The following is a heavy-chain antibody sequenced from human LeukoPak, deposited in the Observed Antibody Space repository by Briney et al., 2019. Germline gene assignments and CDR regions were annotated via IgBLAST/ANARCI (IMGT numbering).Heavy chain of an antibody. Sequence: GGSLRLSCAASGFTFSSYAMSWVRQAPGKGLEWVSVIYSGGNTYYADSVKGRFTISRDNSKNTLYLQMNSLRAEDTAVYYCARARYCSSTSCYGGFDYWGQGTLVTVSS. J-gene: IGHJ4*02. CDR3: ARARYCSSTSCYGGFDY. CDR1: GFTFSSYA. V-gene: IGHV3-53*01. D-gene: IGHD2-2*01. CDR2: IYSGGNT.